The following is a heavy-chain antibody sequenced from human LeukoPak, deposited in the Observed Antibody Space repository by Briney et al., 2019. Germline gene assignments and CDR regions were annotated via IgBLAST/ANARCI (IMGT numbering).Heavy chain of an antibody. CDR1: GFTFSDYW. D-gene: IGHD6-6*01. J-gene: IGHJ4*02. V-gene: IGHV3-74*03. CDR2: INGDGGTL. CDR3: VRGLYSSSSFFDV. Sequence: GGSLRLSCEVSGFTFSDYWMHWVRQVPGKGLMWVSRINGDGGTLTYVDSVRGRFTISRDNAKNSLYLQMNSLRVEDAALHYCVRGLYSSSSFFDVWGQGTLVTVSS.